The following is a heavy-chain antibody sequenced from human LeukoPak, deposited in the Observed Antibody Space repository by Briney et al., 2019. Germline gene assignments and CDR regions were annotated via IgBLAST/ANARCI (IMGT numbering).Heavy chain of an antibody. CDR1: GFSFNTYG. J-gene: IGHJ4*02. V-gene: IGHV3-33*06. CDR2: IWFDGTTK. CDR3: VKGSEGLCDSKSDY. D-gene: IGHD3-22*01. Sequence: GRSLRLSCAASGFSFNTYGIHWVRQAPGKGLEWVAVIWFDGTTKYYADSVKGRFTISRDNSKNTLYLQMSSLRAEDTAVYYCVKGSEGLCDSKSDYWGQGTLVTVSS.